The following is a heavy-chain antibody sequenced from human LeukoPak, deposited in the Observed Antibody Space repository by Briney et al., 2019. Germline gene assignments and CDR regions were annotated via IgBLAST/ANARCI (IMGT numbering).Heavy chain of an antibody. J-gene: IGHJ4*02. D-gene: IGHD3-10*01. CDR1: GFTFSSYG. CDR2: IRYDGSNK. V-gene: IGHV3-30*02. Sequence: GGSLRLSCAASGFTFSSYGMHWVRQAPGKGLEWVAFIRYDGSNKYYADSVKGRFTIFRDNSKNTLYLQMNSLRAEDTAVYYCATHMVRGVIQRLLAFDYWGQGTLVTVSS. CDR3: ATHMVRGVIQRLLAFDY.